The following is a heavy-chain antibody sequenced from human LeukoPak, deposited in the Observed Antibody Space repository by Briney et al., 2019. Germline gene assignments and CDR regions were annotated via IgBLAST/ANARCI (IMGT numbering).Heavy chain of an antibody. CDR2: ICYKGST. D-gene: IGHD4-17*01. CDR3: ARIDYGDVSFDY. V-gene: IGHV4-59*08. J-gene: IGHJ4*02. CDR1: GGSISSYY. Sequence: SSETLSLTCTVSGGSISSYYWSWIRQPPGKGLEWIGYICYKGSTNHNPSLKSRVTISVDTSKNQFSLNLSSVTAADTAVYYCARIDYGDVSFDYWGQGTLVTVSS.